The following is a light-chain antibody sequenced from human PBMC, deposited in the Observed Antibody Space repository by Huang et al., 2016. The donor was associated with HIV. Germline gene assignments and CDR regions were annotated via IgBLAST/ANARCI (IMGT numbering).Light chain of an antibody. CDR3: QQFNNYPLT. Sequence: IQLTQSPSSLSASVGDRVTLTCRASQGISSFLAWYQQKPGKAPKLLMYAASTLHSGVPLRFSGSGSGTDFTLTISSLQPEDFATYYCQQFNNYPLTFGGGTKVEIK. CDR1: QGISSF. CDR2: AAS. V-gene: IGKV1-9*01. J-gene: IGKJ4*01.